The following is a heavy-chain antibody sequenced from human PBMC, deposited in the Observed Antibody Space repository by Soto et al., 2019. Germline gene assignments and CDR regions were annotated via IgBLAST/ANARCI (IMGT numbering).Heavy chain of an antibody. CDR2: MIPMFGTA. V-gene: IGHV1-69*12. D-gene: IGHD2-2*01. CDR3: ARPIPAAGYYYCMDV. Sequence: QVQLVQSGAEVKKPGSSVKVSCKASGGTFSSYAISWVRQAPGQGLEWMGGMIPMFGTANYAQKCQGRVTITADESTSTAYMELSSLRSEDTAVYYCARPIPAAGYYYCMDVWGQGTTVTVSS. J-gene: IGHJ6*02. CDR1: GGTFSSYA.